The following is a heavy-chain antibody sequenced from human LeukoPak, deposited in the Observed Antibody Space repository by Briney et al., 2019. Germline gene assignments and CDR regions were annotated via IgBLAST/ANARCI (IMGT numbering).Heavy chain of an antibody. J-gene: IGHJ5*02. D-gene: IGHD6-13*01. CDR2: IQSDGSST. Sequence: PARSLRLSCAASGFTFSNYWMHWVRQVPGKGLVWVSRIQSDGSSTLYADTVKGRFTISRDNTKNTLYLQMDSLRAEDSAVYYCARDYSNNWRGWFDPWGQGTLVTVSS. CDR1: GFTFSNYW. CDR3: ARDYSNNWRGWFDP. V-gene: IGHV3-74*01.